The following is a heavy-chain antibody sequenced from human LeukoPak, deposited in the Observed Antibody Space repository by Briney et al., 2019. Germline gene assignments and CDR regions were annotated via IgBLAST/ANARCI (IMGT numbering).Heavy chain of an antibody. CDR3: ARQELTLQDVFDI. Sequence: SETLSLTCTVSGGSISSSSYYWGWIRQPPGKGLEWIGSIYYSGSTYYNPSLKSRVTISVDTSKNQFSLKLSSVTAADTAVYYCARQELTLQDVFDIWGQGTMVTVSS. V-gene: IGHV4-39*01. CDR1: GGSISSSSYY. CDR2: IYYSGST. D-gene: IGHD3-10*01. J-gene: IGHJ3*02.